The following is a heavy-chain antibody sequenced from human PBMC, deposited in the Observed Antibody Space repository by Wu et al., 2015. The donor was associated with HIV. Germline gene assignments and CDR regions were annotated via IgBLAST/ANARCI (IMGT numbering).Heavy chain of an antibody. D-gene: IGHD2-8*01. CDR1: GGTFSSYA. J-gene: IGHJ6*03. V-gene: IGHV1-69*12. CDR3: ARDRRYCTNGVCYTGYYYYYMDV. CDR2: IIPIFGTA. Sequence: QVQLVQSGAEVKKPGSSVKVSCKASGGTFSSYAISWVRQAPGQGLEWMGGIIPIFGTANYAQKFQGRVTITADESTSTAYMELSSLRSEDTAVYYCARDRRYCTNGVCYTGYYYYYMDVWGKGTTVTVSS.